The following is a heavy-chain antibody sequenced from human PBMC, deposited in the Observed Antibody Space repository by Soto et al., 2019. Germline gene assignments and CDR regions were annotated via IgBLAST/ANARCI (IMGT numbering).Heavy chain of an antibody. J-gene: IGHJ1*01. CDR2: IRGDGKLK. D-gene: IGHD5-18*01. Sequence: EVAVAQSGGGSVPPGGSLRLSCTTSGFTFRNHYMTWVRQAPGKGLEWVANIRGDGKLKFLADSVKGRFTISRDNAKNSVWLQMNSLRVDDTAVYFCTREVDAASDWGQGSLVTVSS. CDR3: TREVDAASD. CDR1: GFTFRNHY. V-gene: IGHV3-7*03.